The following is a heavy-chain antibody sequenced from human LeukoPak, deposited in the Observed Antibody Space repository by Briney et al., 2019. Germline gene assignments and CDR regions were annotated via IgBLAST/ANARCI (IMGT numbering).Heavy chain of an antibody. J-gene: IGHJ5*02. Sequence: PGGSLRLSCAASGFTFSSYSMNWVRQAPGKGLEWVSYISSSSSTIYYADSVKGRFTISRDNAKNSLYLRMNSLRAEDTAVYYCAREDRGGSYYPWGQGTLVTVSS. V-gene: IGHV3-48*01. D-gene: IGHD2-15*01. CDR1: GFTFSSYS. CDR3: AREDRGGSYYP. CDR2: ISSSSSTI.